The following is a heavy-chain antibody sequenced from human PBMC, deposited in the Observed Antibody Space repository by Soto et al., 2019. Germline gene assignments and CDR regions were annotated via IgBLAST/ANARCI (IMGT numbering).Heavy chain of an antibody. J-gene: IGHJ6*02. V-gene: IGHV1-3*01. Sequence: GASVKVSCKASGYTFTSYAMHWVRQAPGQRLEWMGWINAGNGNTKYSQKFQGRVTITRDTSASTAYMELSSLRSEDTAVYYCARMGVVPAAIRYYYYGMDVWGQGSTVTVSS. CDR1: GYTFTSYA. CDR2: INAGNGNT. D-gene: IGHD2-2*02. CDR3: ARMGVVPAAIRYYYYGMDV.